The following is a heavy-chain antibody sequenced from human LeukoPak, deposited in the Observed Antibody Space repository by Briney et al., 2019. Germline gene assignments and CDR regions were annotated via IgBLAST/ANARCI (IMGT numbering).Heavy chain of an antibody. CDR2: ISGSGGST. D-gene: IGHD2-2*01. CDR3: AIDHAVVVPATSNFDY. J-gene: IGHJ4*02. Sequence: PGGSLRLSCAASGLTFSSYAMSWVRQAPGKGLEWVSSISGSGGSTYYADSVKGRFTISRDNSKNTLYLQMNSLRAEDTAEYYCAIDHAVVVPATSNFDYWGQGTLVTVSS. V-gene: IGHV3-23*01. CDR1: GLTFSSYA.